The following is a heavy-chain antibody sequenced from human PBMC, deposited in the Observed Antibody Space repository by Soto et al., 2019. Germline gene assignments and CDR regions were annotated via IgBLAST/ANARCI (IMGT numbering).Heavy chain of an antibody. CDR2: TITVFNTA. CDR1: GGTLSDHG. CDR3: ARARYDSENYYTGPSAFDI. Sequence: QVQLEQSGAEVKKPGSSVKVSCKASGGTLSDHGVAWLRQAPGQGLEWMGGTITVFNTAKYAQKFQGRVTVTADKFTNIAYMELSSLRFEDTAVYFFARARYDSENYYTGPSAFDIWGQGTMVIVSS. V-gene: IGHV1-69*06. D-gene: IGHD3-10*01. J-gene: IGHJ3*02.